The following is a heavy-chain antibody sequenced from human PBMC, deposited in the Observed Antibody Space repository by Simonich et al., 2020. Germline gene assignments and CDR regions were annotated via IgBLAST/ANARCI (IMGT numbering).Heavy chain of an antibody. CDR2: IKQDGSEK. Sequence: EVQLVESGGGLVQPGGSLRLSCAASGFTFSSYWMSWVRQAPGKGLGWVANIKQDGSEKYYVDSVKGRFTISSDNAKNSLYRQMNSLGAEDTAVYYCARDGLGTAYYYYMDVWGKGTTVTVSS. J-gene: IGHJ6*03. D-gene: IGHD7-27*01. CDR1: GFTFSSYW. CDR3: ARDGLGTAYYYYMDV. V-gene: IGHV3-7*01.